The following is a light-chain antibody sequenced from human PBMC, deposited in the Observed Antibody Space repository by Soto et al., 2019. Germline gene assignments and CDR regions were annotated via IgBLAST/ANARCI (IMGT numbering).Light chain of an antibody. J-gene: IGKJ1*01. Sequence: EIVMTQSPATLSVSPGERATLSCRASQSVNSNLAWYQQKPGQAPRLLISGPSTRATGIPARFSGSGSETEFTLTISSLQSEDLAVYYCQQYNNWWTFGQGTKVEIK. CDR1: QSVNSN. CDR2: GPS. CDR3: QQYNNWWT. V-gene: IGKV3-15*01.